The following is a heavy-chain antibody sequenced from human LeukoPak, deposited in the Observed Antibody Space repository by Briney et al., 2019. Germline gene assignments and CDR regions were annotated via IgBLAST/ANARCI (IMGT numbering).Heavy chain of an antibody. D-gene: IGHD2-2*02. Sequence: ASVKVSCKASGGTFSRYSISWVRQAPGQGLELMGRIIPIVGIANYAQKFQGRVTITADKSTSTAYMELSSLRSEDTAVYYCAREGRWDCSSTSCYSWFDPWGQGTLVTVSS. V-gene: IGHV1-69*04. CDR2: IIPIVGIA. CDR1: GGTFSRYS. CDR3: AREGRWDCSSTSCYSWFDP. J-gene: IGHJ5*02.